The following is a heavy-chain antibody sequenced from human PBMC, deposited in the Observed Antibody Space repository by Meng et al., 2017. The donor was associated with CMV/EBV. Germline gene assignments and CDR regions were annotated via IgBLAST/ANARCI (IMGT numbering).Heavy chain of an antibody. CDR3: ARDDEYSSSSGYYYYGMDV. CDR2: ISSSSYI. J-gene: IGHJ6*02. Sequence: GESLKISCAASGFTFSSYSMNWVRQAPGKGLEWVSSISSSSYIYYADSVKGRFTISRDNAKNSLYLQMNSLRAEDTAVYYCARDDEYSSSSGYYYYGMDVWAKGPRSPSP. V-gene: IGHV3-21*01. D-gene: IGHD6-6*01. CDR1: GFTFSSYS.